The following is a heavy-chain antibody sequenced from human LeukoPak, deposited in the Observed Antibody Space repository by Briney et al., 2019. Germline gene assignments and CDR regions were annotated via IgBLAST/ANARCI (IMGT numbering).Heavy chain of an antibody. V-gene: IGHV3-23*01. CDR3: ARGGGGNSDFLTAYTGASLSFDY. CDR2: LGISGDYA. D-gene: IGHD3-9*01. CDR1: GFTLSCYA. Sequence: GGPLRLSCVASGFTLSCYAVSWVRQAPGKGLQWVSSLGISGDYAWYAGSVKGRFTISRDSSKNTLYLQMNRLGAEDTAVYFCARGGGGNSDFLTAYTGASLSFDYWGQGALVTVSS. J-gene: IGHJ4*02.